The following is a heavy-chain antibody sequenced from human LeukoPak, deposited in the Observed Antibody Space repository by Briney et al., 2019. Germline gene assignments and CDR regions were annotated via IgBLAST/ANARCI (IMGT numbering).Heavy chain of an antibody. V-gene: IGHV4-34*01. CDR2: INHSGST. CDR3: ARESGDSRGRNCFDP. CDR1: SGSFSGYF. Sequence: SETLSLTCAASSGSFSGYFWTWIRQPPGKGLDWIGAINHSGSTNYNPSLKSRVTISVDTSKKQSSLKRTSVTAADTAVYYCARESGDSRGRNCFDPWGQGTLVTVSS. J-gene: IGHJ5*02. D-gene: IGHD6-13*01.